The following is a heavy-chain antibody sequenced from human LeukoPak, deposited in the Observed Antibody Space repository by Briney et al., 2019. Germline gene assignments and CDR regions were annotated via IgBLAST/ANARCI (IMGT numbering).Heavy chain of an antibody. CDR3: ARARVSMADYYYYYGMDV. CDR1: GYTFTSYG. D-gene: IGHD2/OR15-2a*01. CDR2: ISAYNGNT. V-gene: IGHV1-18*01. J-gene: IGHJ6*02. Sequence: ASVTVSFTASGYTFTSYGISWVRQAPGQGLEWMGWISAYNGNTNYAQKLQGRVTMTTDTSTSTAYMELRSLRSDDTAVYYCARARVSMADYYYYYGMDVWGQGTTVTVSS.